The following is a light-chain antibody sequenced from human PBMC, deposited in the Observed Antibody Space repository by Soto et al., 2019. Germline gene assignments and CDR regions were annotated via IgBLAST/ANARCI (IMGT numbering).Light chain of an antibody. V-gene: IGKV1-5*03. CDR1: PSISSW. Sequence: DVQMTQSPSTLSASVGESVTITCRASPSISSWVAWYQHKPGKAPNLLIYKSSSLGSGVPSKFSGSGSGTAFTLTISSLQPDDSATYYCQQYNDYSLAFGGGTKVEIK. CDR3: QQYNDYSLA. CDR2: KSS. J-gene: IGKJ4*01.